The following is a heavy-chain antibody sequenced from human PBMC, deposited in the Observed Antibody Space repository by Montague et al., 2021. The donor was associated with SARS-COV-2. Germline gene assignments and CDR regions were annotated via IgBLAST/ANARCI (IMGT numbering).Heavy chain of an antibody. CDR1: GGSISSGYY. CDR3: ARDCYDYGSGSYQRWFDP. V-gene: IGHV4-38-2*02. CDR2: IYHSGST. D-gene: IGHD3-10*01. Sequence: SETLSLTCTVSGGSISSGYYWGWIRQPPGKGLEWIGSIYHSGSTYYNPSLKSRVTISVDTSKNQFSLKLSSVTAADTAVYYCARDCYDYGSGSYQRWFDPWGQGTLVTVSS. J-gene: IGHJ5*02.